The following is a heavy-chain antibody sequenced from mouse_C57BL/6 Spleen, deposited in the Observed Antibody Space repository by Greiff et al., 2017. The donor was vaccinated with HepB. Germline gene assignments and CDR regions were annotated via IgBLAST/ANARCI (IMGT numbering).Heavy chain of an antibody. D-gene: IGHD1-1*01. CDR1: GFTFSSYA. CDR3: TRAGIYYGSPYFDY. CDR2: ISSGGDYI. Sequence: EVKLMESGEGLVKPGGSLKLSCAASGFTFSSYAMSWVRQTPEKRLEWVAYISSGGDYIYYADTVKGRFTISRDNARNTLYLQMSSLKSEDTAMYYCTRAGIYYGSPYFDYWGQGTTLTVSS. V-gene: IGHV5-9-1*02. J-gene: IGHJ2*01.